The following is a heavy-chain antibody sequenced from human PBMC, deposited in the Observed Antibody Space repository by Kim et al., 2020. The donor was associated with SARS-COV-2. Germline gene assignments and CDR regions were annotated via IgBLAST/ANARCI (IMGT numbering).Heavy chain of an antibody. CDR1: GFTFDDYA. D-gene: IGHD3-10*01. J-gene: IGHJ4*02. CDR3: AKDIKYYYGSGSYFDY. CDR2: ISWNSGSI. Sequence: GGSLRLSCAASGFTFDDYAMHWVRQAPGKGLEWVSGISWNSGSIGCADSVKGRFTISRDNAKNSLYLQMNSLRAEDTALYYCAKDIKYYYGSGSYFDYWGQGTLVTVSS. V-gene: IGHV3-9*01.